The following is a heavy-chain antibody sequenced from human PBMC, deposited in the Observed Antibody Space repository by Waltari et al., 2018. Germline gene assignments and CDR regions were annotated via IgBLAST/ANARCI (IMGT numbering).Heavy chain of an antibody. CDR1: GGPISRGTYY. J-gene: IGHJ4*01. D-gene: IGHD6-19*01. CDR3: ARGAAVALDY. Sequence: VQLQESGPGLVKPSQTLSLTCTVSGGPISRGTYYWTWIRQPAGKGLEWIGRINTSENTNYNPSLKSRVTISLDTSKNQFSLKLTSVTAADTAVYYCARGAAVALDYWGQGTVVTVSS. V-gene: IGHV4-61*02. CDR2: INTSENT.